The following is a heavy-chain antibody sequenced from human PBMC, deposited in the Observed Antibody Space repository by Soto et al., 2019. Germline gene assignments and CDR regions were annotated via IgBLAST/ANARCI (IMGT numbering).Heavy chain of an antibody. CDR1: GGSISSGGYY. J-gene: IGHJ5*02. Sequence: PSETLSLTCTVSGGSISSGGYYWSWIRQHPGKGLEWIGYIYYSGSTYYNPSLKSRVTISVDTSKNQYSLKLSSVTAADTAVYYCAGGPRGLSGGYWLDPWGEGTLVTVSS. CDR3: AGGPRGLSGGYWLDP. D-gene: IGHD2-15*01. V-gene: IGHV4-31*03. CDR2: IYYSGST.